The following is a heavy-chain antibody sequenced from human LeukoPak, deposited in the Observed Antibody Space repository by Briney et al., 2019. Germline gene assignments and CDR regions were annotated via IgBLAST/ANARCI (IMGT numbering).Heavy chain of an antibody. CDR1: GGTFSSYA. CDR3: ARGLGIAAAGTRNFDY. D-gene: IGHD6-13*01. V-gene: IGHV1-69*01. CDR2: IIPIFGTA. J-gene: IGHJ4*02. Sequence: EASVKVSCKASGGTFSSYAISWERQAPGQGLEWMGGIIPIFGTANYAQKFQGRVTITADESTSTAYMELSSLRSEDTAVYYCARGLGIAAAGTRNFDYWGQGTLVTVSS.